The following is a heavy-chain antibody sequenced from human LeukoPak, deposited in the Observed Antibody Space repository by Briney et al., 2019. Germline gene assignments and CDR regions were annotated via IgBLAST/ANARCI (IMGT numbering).Heavy chain of an antibody. CDR2: IYSGGST. CDR3: ARGEAFDI. J-gene: IGHJ3*02. Sequence: GGSLRLSCAASGFTFDDYAMHWVRQAPGKGLEWVSVIYSGGSTYYADSVKGRFTISRDNSKNTLYLQMNSLRAEDTAVYYCARGEAFDIWGQGTMVTVSS. CDR1: GFTFDDYA. V-gene: IGHV3-66*01.